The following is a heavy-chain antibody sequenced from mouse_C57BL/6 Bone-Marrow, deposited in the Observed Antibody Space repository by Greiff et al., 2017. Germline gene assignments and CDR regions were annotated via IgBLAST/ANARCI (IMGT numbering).Heavy chain of an antibody. D-gene: IGHD2-10*02. CDR3: ARECGNYSAWFAY. CDR2: INPYNGGT. V-gene: IGHV1-19*01. CDR1: GYTFTDYY. Sequence: VQLQQSGPVLVKPGASVKMSCKASGYTFTDYYMNWVKQSHGKSLEWIGVINPYNGGTSYNQKFKGKATLTVDKPSSTAYMELNSLTSEDSAVYYCARECGNYSAWFAYWGQGTLVTVSA. J-gene: IGHJ3*01.